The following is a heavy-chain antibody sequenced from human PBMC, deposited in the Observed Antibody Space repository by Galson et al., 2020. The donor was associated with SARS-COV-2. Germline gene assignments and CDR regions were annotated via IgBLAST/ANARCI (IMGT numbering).Heavy chain of an antibody. CDR3: ARVGHHYYDSSGYYSYAFDI. D-gene: IGHD3-22*01. CDR1: GYTFTGYY. V-gene: IGHV1-2*02. CDR2: INPNSGGT. J-gene: IGHJ3*02. Sequence: ASVKVSCKASGYTFTGYYMHWVRQAPGQGLEWMGWINPNSGGTNYAQKFQGRVTMTRDTSISTAYMELSRLRSDDTAVHYCARVGHHYYDSSGYYSYAFDIWGQGTMVTVSS.